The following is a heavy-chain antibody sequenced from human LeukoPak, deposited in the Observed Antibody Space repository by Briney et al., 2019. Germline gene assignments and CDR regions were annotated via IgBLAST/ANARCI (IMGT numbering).Heavy chain of an antibody. D-gene: IGHD3-10*01. CDR2: ISSSGSTI. CDR1: GFTFSDYY. Sequence: GGSLRLSCAASGFTFSDYYMTWTRQPPGKGLEWITYISSSGSTIYYAGSVKGRFTISRHNAKNSLYLPMNSLRAEDTAVYYCARAPLGMVRVVTMDVWGKGTTVTVSS. J-gene: IGHJ6*03. CDR3: ARAPLGMVRVVTMDV. V-gene: IGHV3-11*01.